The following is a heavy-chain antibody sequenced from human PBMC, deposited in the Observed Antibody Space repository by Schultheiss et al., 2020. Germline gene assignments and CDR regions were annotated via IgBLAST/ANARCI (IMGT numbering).Heavy chain of an antibody. V-gene: IGHV4-61*02. CDR2: IYSSGST. J-gene: IGHJ5*02. D-gene: IGHD6-13*01. CDR1: GGSISSGSYY. CDR3: ARGGWDSSSWYNWFDP. Sequence: SETLSLTCTVSGGSISSGSYYWSWIRQPAGKGLEWIGRIYSSGSTNYKSSLKSRVTISVDTSKNQFSLKLSFVTAADTAVYYCARGGWDSSSWYNWFDPWGQGTLVTVSS.